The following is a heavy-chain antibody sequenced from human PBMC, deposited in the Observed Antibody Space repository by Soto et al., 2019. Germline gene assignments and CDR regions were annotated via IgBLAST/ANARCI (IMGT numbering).Heavy chain of an antibody. CDR3: ARMYSSSCGFDY. J-gene: IGHJ4*02. Sequence: GESLKISCKGSGYSFTSYWISWVRQMPGKGLEWMGRIDPSDSYTNYSPSFQGHVTISADKSISTAYLQWSSLKASDTAMYDCARMYSSSCGFDYWGQGTLVTVAS. CDR1: GYSFTSYW. V-gene: IGHV5-10-1*01. D-gene: IGHD6-13*01. CDR2: IDPSDSYT.